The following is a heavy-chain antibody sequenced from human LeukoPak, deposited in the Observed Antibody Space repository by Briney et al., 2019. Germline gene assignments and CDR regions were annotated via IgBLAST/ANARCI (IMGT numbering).Heavy chain of an antibody. V-gene: IGHV3-53*01. CDR2: IYSGGST. CDR1: GFTVSSNY. D-gene: IGHD3-9*01. CDR3: ARAQILTGYYAYYYYGMDV. J-gene: IGHJ6*02. Sequence: GGSLRLSCAASGFTVSSNYMSWVRQAPGKGLEWVSVIYSGGSTYYADSVKGRFTISRDNSKNTLCLQMNSLRAEDTAVYYCARAQILTGYYAYYYYGMDVWGQGTTVTVSS.